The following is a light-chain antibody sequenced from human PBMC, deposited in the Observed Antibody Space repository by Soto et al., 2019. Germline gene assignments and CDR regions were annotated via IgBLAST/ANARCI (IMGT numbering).Light chain of an antibody. CDR3: QQYYTNPPS. CDR1: QSVLNTSSNKNY. Sequence: DIVMTQSPDSLAVSLGERATINCKSSQSVLNTSSNKNYLAWYQQKPGQPPKLLIYWASIRESGVPDRFRGSGSGTDFTLTICSLQAEDVAVFFCQQYYTNPPSFGQGTKLEIK. J-gene: IGKJ1*01. CDR2: WAS. V-gene: IGKV4-1*01.